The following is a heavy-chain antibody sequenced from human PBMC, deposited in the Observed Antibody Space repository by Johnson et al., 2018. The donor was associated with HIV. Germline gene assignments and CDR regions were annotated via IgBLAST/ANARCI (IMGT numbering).Heavy chain of an antibody. V-gene: IGHV3-66*02. CDR3: AKGGSGTTRIRAQKGAFDI. CDR1: GFTVSANY. CDR2: IYSGGST. D-gene: IGHD6-19*01. Sequence: VQLVESGGDLVQPGGSLRLSCTASGFTVSANYMSWVRQAPGKGLEWVSVIYSGGSTYYADSVKGRFTISRDKSKNTLYLQMNSLRAEDTAVYYCAKGGSGTTRIRAQKGAFDIWGQGTMVTVSS. J-gene: IGHJ3*02.